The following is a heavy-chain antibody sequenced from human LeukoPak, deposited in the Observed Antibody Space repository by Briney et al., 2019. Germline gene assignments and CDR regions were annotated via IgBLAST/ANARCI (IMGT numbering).Heavy chain of an antibody. CDR2: IWYDGSNK. CDR3: ARAVNYYDSSGYYLAQGDAFDI. J-gene: IGHJ3*02. V-gene: IGHV3-33*01. D-gene: IGHD3-22*01. CDR1: GFTFSSYG. Sequence: GRSLRLSCAAYGFTFSSYGMHWVRQAPGKGLEWVGVIWYDGSNKYYADSVKGRFTISRDNSKNTLYLQMNSVRAEDTAVYYCARAVNYYDSSGYYLAQGDAFDIWGQGTMVTVSS.